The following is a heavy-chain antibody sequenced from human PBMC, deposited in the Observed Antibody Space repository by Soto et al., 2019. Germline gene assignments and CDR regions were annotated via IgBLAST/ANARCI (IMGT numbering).Heavy chain of an antibody. D-gene: IGHD5-18*01. Sequence: GGSLRLSCAASGFTFSNAWMSWVRQAPGKGLEWVGRIKSKTDGGTTDYAAPVKGRFTISRDDSKNTLYLQMNSLKTEDTAVYYCTTLDTAMVTYYYYYMDVWGKGTTVTVSS. J-gene: IGHJ6*03. CDR2: IKSKTDGGTT. CDR3: TTLDTAMVTYYYYYMDV. V-gene: IGHV3-15*01. CDR1: GFTFSNAW.